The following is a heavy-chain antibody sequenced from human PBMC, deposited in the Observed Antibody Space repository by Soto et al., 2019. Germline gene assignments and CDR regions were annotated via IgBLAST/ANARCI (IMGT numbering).Heavy chain of an antibody. CDR3: ATDYSPDSNGSHFDY. V-gene: IGHV3-9*01. Sequence: GGSLRLSCAVSGFRFDGYAMHWVRQAPGKGLEWVSGISWNSGIIGYADSVKGRFTISRDNAENSLYLHMNSLRVEATALYYCATDYSPDSNGSHFDYWGQGTQVTVFS. J-gene: IGHJ4*02. D-gene: IGHD3-22*01. CDR2: ISWNSGII. CDR1: GFRFDGYA.